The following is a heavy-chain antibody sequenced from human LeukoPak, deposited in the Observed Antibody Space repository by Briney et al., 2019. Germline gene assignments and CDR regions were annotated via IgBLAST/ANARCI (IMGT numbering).Heavy chain of an antibody. CDR3: ARDLFAYSGYDYWVDY. CDR2: INPSGGST. V-gene: IGHV1-46*01. CDR1: GYTFTSYY. J-gene: IGHJ4*02. D-gene: IGHD5-12*01. Sequence: ASVTVTCTASGYTFTSYYMHWMRQPPGQGLEWMGIINPSGGSTTYAQMFQGRVTMTRDTSTRTVYMELSSLRSDDTAVYYCARDLFAYSGYDYWVDYWGQGTLVTVSS.